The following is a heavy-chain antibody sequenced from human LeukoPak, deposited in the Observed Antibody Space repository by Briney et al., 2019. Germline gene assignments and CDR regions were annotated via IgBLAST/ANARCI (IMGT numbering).Heavy chain of an antibody. CDR1: GGTFGSYA. CDR2: IIPIFGTA. CDR3: ARTRSVVPAAHAWFDP. V-gene: IGHV1-69*01. Sequence: GASVKVSCKASGGTFGSYAISWVRQAPGQGLEWMGGIIPIFGTANYAQKFQGRVTITADESTSTAYMELSSLRSEDTAVYYCARTRSVVPAAHAWFDPWGQGTLVTVSS. J-gene: IGHJ5*02. D-gene: IGHD2-2*01.